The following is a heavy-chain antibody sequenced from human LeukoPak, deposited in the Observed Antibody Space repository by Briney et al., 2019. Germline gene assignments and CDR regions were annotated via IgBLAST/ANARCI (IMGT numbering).Heavy chain of an antibody. CDR2: IRYDGSNK. D-gene: IGHD3-10*01. J-gene: IGHJ3*02. V-gene: IGHV3-30*02. CDR1: GFTFSSYG. CDR3: AKPMVRGVTFDAFDI. Sequence: GGSLRLSCAASGFTFSSYGMHWVRQAPGKELEWVAFIRYDGSNKYYADSVKGRFTISRDNAKNSLYLQMNSLRAEDTAVYYCAKPMVRGVTFDAFDIWGQGTMVTVSS.